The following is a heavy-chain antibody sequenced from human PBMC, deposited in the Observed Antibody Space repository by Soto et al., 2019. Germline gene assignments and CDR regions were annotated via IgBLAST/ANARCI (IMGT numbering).Heavy chain of an antibody. V-gene: IGHV4-59*01. CDR3: ARYRREAVAGYTLDN. J-gene: IGHJ4*02. CDR1: GGSISSNY. Sequence: PSETLSLTCTVSGGSISSNYWTWTRQPPGKGLEWIGYVYNSGSTNYNPSLKSRVTISEDTSKSQFSLKVNSMTAADTAVYYCARYRREAVAGYTLDNWGQGILVTVS. D-gene: IGHD6-13*01. CDR2: VYNSGST.